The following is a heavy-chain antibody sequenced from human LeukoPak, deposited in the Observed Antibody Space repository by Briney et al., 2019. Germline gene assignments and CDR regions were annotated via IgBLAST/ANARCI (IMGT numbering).Heavy chain of an antibody. D-gene: IGHD3-10*01. J-gene: IGHJ4*02. CDR3: AQRPGNLWFGRGPYFDY. CDR2: IYCSGGST. Sequence: GGSLRLSCAASGFTFSSYDMSWVRQAPGKGLEWISSIYCSGGSTYYAASVKGRFTISRGNPQNTLYLQMNSLRAEDTAVYYCAQRPGNLWFGRGPYFDYWGQGTLVTVSS. V-gene: IGHV3-23*01. CDR1: GFTFSSYD.